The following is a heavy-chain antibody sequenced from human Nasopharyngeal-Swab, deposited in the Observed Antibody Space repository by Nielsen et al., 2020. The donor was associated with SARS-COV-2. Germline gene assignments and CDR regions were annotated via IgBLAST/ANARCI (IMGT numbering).Heavy chain of an antibody. J-gene: IGHJ4*02. CDR3: ARPDVPGYYTLIDY. CDR1: GFTFSSYA. Sequence: GESLKISCAASGFTFSSYAMHWVRQAPGKGPEWVAVISYDGSNKYYADSVKGRFTISRDNSKNTLYLQMNSLRAEDTAVYYCARPDVPGYYTLIDYWGQGTLVTVSS. CDR2: ISYDGSNK. V-gene: IGHV3-30-3*01. D-gene: IGHD3/OR15-3a*01.